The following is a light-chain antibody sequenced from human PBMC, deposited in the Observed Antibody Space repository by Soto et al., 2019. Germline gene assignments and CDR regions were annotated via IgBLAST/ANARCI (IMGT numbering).Light chain of an antibody. CDR3: QQYERFYT. CDR2: DVS. V-gene: IGKV1-33*01. J-gene: IGKJ2*01. CDR1: QDIGHY. Sequence: DIQMTQSPSSLSASVGDRVTITCQASQDIGHYLNWYQQKAGKAPKLLIYDVSNLETGVPSRFSGGGSGTSFTFTISSLQPEDVARYFCQQYERFYTFGQGTKLEI.